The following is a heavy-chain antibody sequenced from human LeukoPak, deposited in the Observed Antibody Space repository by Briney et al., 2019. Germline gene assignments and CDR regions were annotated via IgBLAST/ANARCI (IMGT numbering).Heavy chain of an antibody. CDR2: ISWNSGSI. CDR3: AKEAVRRYYFDY. V-gene: IGHV3-9*01. D-gene: IGHD2-2*01. J-gene: IGHJ4*02. Sequence: GGSLRLSCAASGFTFDDYAMHWVRQAPGKGLEWVSGISWNSGSIGYADSVKGRFTISRDNAKNSLYLQMNSLRAEDTALYYCAKEAVRRYYFDYRGQGTLVTVSS. CDR1: GFTFDDYA.